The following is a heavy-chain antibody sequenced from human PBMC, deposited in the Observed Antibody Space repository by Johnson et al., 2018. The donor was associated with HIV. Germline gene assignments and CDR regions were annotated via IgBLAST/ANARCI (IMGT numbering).Heavy chain of an antibody. CDR1: GFTFSSYA. V-gene: IGHV3-30*04. CDR2: ISYDGSNK. J-gene: IGHJ3*02. D-gene: IGHD6-6*01. Sequence: VQLVESGGGVVQPGRSLRLSCAASGFTFSSYAMHWVRPAPGKGLEWVAVISYDGSNKYYADSVKGRFTISRDNSKNTLYLQMNSLRAEDTAVYYCARAERSSSGVDAFDIWGQGTMVTVSS. CDR3: ARAERSSSGVDAFDI.